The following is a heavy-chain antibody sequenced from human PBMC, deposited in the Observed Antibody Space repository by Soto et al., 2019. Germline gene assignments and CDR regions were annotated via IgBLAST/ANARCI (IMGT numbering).Heavy chain of an antibody. D-gene: IGHD3-3*01. Sequence: SETLSLTCAVYGGSFSGYYWSWIRQPPGKGLEWIGEINHSGSTNYNPSLKSRVTISVDTSKNQFSLKLSSVTAADTAVYYCASHLITIFGVVIFTWFDPWGQGTLVTVSS. J-gene: IGHJ5*02. CDR2: INHSGST. CDR3: ASHLITIFGVVIFTWFDP. CDR1: GGSFSGYY. V-gene: IGHV4-34*01.